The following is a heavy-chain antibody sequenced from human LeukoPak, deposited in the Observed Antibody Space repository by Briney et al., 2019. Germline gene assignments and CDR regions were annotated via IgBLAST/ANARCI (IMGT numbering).Heavy chain of an antibody. D-gene: IGHD3-16*01. V-gene: IGHV4-59*01. CDR3: ARIGGGYYFDY. CDR2: IYYSAST. J-gene: IGHJ4*02. CDR1: GGSISSYY. Sequence: PSETLSLTCTVSGGSISSYYWNWIRQPPGKGLEWIGYIYYSASTNYNPSLKSRVTISVDTSKNQFSLRLNSVTAADTAVYYCARIGGGYYFDYWGQGTLVTVSS.